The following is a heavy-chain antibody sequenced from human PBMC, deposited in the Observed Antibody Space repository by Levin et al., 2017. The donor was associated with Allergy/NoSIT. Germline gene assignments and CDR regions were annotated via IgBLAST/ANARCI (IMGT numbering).Heavy chain of an antibody. V-gene: IGHV5-51*01. CDR1: GYTFTSYW. J-gene: IGHJ3*02. CDR2: IYPSDSDT. D-gene: IGHD4-17*01. CDR3: ARLRRIAVRYDAFAI. Sequence: GESLKISCKGSGYTFTSYWIGWVRQMPGKGLEWMGIIYPSDSDTRYSPSFQGQVTISADKPSSTAFLQWSRLKASDSAMYYCARLRRIAVRYDAFAIWGQGTMVSVSS.